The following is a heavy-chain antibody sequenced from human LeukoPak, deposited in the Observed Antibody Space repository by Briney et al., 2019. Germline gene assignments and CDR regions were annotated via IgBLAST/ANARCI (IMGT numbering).Heavy chain of an antibody. Sequence: PGGSLRLSCAASGFTFSSYGMHWVRQAPGKGLEWVAVISYDGSNKYYADSVKGRFTISRDNSKNTLYLQMNSLRAEDTAVYYCARVVYSGYDLTFDYWGQGTLVTVSS. J-gene: IGHJ4*02. CDR3: ARVVYSGYDLTFDY. CDR2: ISYDGSNK. CDR1: GFTFSSYG. D-gene: IGHD5-12*01. V-gene: IGHV3-30*03.